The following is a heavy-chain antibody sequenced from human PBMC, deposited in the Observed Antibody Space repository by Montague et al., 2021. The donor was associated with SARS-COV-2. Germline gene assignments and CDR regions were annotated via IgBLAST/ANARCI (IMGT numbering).Heavy chain of an antibody. D-gene: IGHD3-9*01. V-gene: IGHV4-39*02. J-gene: IGHJ4*02. CDR2: SGST. CDR3: ARPVSVSCWLYFDD. Sequence: SGSTYYNPSLRSRVTISMDTSKNHFSLKVNSVTAADTAVYFCARPVSVSCWLYFDDWGQGTLVSVSS.